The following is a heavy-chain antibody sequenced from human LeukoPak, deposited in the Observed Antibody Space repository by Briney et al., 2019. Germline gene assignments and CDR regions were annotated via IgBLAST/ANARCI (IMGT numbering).Heavy chain of an antibody. CDR1: GFTFSSYA. Sequence: GGSLRLSCAASGFTFSSYAMSWVRQAPGRGLEWVSAISGSGGGTYYADSVKGRFTISRDNSKNTLYLQMNSLRAEDTAVYYCAREKGPYYYYYMDVWGKGTTVTVSS. J-gene: IGHJ6*03. CDR3: AREKGPYYYYYMDV. V-gene: IGHV3-23*01. CDR2: ISGSGGGT.